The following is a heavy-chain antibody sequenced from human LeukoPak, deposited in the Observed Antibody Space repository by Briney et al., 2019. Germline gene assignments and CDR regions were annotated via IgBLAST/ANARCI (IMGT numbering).Heavy chain of an antibody. V-gene: IGHV1-69*01. D-gene: IGHD6-19*01. J-gene: IGHJ4*02. CDR3: ARGAVAGTGSRFDY. Sequence: ASVKVSCKASGGTFSSYAISWGRQAPGQGLEWMGGIIPIFGTANYAQKFQGRVTITADESTSTAYMELSSLRSEDTAVYYCARGAVAGTGSRFDYWGQGTLVTVSS. CDR1: GGTFSSYA. CDR2: IIPIFGTA.